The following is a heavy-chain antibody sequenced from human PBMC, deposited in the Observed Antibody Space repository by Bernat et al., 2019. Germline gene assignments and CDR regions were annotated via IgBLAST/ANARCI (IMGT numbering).Heavy chain of an antibody. D-gene: IGHD1-26*01. Sequence: QVQLVESGGDVVQPGTSLRLSCAASGFTFTTFGMHWVRQAPGKGLEWMAIISFDGSDEYYADSVKGRFTISRDNSKNTVYLQMNSLRTGDTAVYYCARGRDTGSYATYFDNWGQGTLVTVSS. CDR3: ARGRDTGSYATYFDN. V-gene: IGHV3-30-3*01. CDR1: GFTFTTFG. CDR2: ISFDGSDE. J-gene: IGHJ4*02.